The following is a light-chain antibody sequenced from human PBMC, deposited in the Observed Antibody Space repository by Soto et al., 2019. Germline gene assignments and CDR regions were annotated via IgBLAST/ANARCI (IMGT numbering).Light chain of an antibody. CDR1: SSDVGGYDY. Sequence: QSVLTQPASVSGSPGQSITISCTGTSSDVGGYDYVSWYQQHPGKAPKLMIYDVIHRPSGVSSRFSGSKSGSTASLIISGLQAEDEADYYCSSYTSSSSDVFGTGTKLTVL. CDR3: SSYTSSSSDV. J-gene: IGLJ1*01. V-gene: IGLV2-14*03. CDR2: DVI.